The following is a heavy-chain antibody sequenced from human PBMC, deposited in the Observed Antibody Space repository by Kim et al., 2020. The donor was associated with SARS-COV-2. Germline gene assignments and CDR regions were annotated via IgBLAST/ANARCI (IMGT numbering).Heavy chain of an antibody. Sequence: LSLTCAASGFTFSSYGMHWVRQAPGKGLEWVAVISYDGSNKYYADSVKGRFTISRDNSKNTLYLQMNSLRAEETAVYYCAKDLGGYYGSGSYYTYYGMDVWGQETTVTVSS. V-gene: IGHV3-30*18. CDR3: AKDLGGYYGSGSYYTYYGMDV. CDR1: GFTFSSYG. J-gene: IGHJ6*02. CDR2: ISYDGSNK. D-gene: IGHD3-10*01.